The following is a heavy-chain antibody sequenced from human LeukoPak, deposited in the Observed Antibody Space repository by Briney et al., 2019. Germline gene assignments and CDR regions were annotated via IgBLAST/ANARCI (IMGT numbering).Heavy chain of an antibody. J-gene: IGHJ5*02. CDR3: ARDTMATIYEDWFDP. V-gene: IGHV4-38-2*02. CDR1: GDFSTAYY. D-gene: IGHD5-24*01. Sequence: KPSETLSLTCTVSGDFSTAYYWGWIRQPPGKGLEWIGSIYYSGSTYYNPSLKSRVTISVDTSKNQFSLKLSSVTAADTAVYYCARDTMATIYEDWFDPWGQGTLVTVSS. CDR2: IYYSGST.